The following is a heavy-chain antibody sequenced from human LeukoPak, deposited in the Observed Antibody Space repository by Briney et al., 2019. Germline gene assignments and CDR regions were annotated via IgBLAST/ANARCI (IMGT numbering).Heavy chain of an antibody. CDR2: IYYSGST. CDR3: ARVIVVVRTHTRYEFDH. V-gene: IGHV4-39*01. Sequence: SETLSLTCIVSGGSISSSSYYWGWIRQPPGKGLQWIGNIYYSGSTYYNPSLKSRVTISVDTSKNQFSLKLSSVTAADTAVYYCARVIVVVRTHTRYEFDHWGQGTLVTVSS. J-gene: IGHJ4*02. CDR1: GGSISSSSYY. D-gene: IGHD2-2*01.